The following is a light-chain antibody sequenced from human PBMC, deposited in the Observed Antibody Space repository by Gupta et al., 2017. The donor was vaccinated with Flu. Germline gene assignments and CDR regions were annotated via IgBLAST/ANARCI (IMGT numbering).Light chain of an antibody. CDR2: GVS. Sequence: PSSLSASVGDRVTITCLVSQHISTYLNWYQQKPGKAPKLLIYGVSRLQSGVPSRFSGSGSGTDFSLTINRLQPEDSATYYCQQSDTTPLTFGGGTEVEIK. V-gene: IGKV1-39*01. CDR3: QQSDTTPLT. CDR1: QHISTY. J-gene: IGKJ4*01.